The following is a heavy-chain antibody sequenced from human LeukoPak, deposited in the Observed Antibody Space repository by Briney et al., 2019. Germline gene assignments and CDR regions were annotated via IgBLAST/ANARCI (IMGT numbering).Heavy chain of an antibody. CDR2: ISGSGGST. D-gene: IGHD1-14*01. V-gene: IGHV3-23*01. Sequence: GGSLRLSCAASGFTFSSYGMHWVRQAPGKGLEWVSAISGSGGSTYYADSVKGRFTISRDNSKNTLYLQMNSLRAEDTAVYYCAKDRRWAYPYYFDYWGQGTLVTVSS. CDR3: AKDRRWAYPYYFDY. J-gene: IGHJ4*02. CDR1: GFTFSSYG.